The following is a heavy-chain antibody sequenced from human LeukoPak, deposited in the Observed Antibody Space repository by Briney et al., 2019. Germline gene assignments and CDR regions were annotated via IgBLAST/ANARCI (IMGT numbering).Heavy chain of an antibody. J-gene: IGHJ4*02. Sequence: GESLKISCTVSGYIFTYYWIGWVRQMPGKGLEWMGIIFPRDSDTRYSPSFQGQVTISADKSINTAYLQWSSLKASNTAMYYCARRGSGTYSPFDLWGQGTRVTVSS. CDR3: ARRGSGTYSPFDL. CDR2: IFPRDSDT. D-gene: IGHD1-26*01. CDR1: GYIFTYYW. V-gene: IGHV5-51*01.